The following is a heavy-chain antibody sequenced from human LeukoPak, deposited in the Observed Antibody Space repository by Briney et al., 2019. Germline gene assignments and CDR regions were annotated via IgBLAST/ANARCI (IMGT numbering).Heavy chain of an antibody. J-gene: IGHJ4*02. Sequence: GGSLRLSCAASGFTFSDYNMRWIRQAPGKGLEWVSSISRSGSTKYYADSVKGRFTISRDNAKNSLFLQMNSLRAEDTAVYYCARVGYPREFWSGYYPPYFDYWGQGNLVT. CDR3: ARVGYPREFWSGYYPPYFDY. D-gene: IGHD3-3*01. V-gene: IGHV3-11*04. CDR1: GFTFSDYN. CDR2: ISRSGSTK.